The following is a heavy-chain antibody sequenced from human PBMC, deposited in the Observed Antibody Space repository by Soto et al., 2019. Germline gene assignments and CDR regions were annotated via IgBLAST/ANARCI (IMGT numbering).Heavy chain of an antibody. CDR2: TYYRSKWYN. CDR1: GDSVSSNSAA. V-gene: IGHV6-1*01. Sequence: SQTLSLTCAISGDSVSSNSAAWNWIRQSPSRGLEWLGRTYYRSKWYNDYAVSVRSRITIDPDTSRNQFSLHMSSVTPEDTAVNYCSRDVITNSYGRALLDVRAQRTTVTVSS. CDR3: SRDVITNSYGRALLDV. J-gene: IGHJ6*02. D-gene: IGHD4-17*01.